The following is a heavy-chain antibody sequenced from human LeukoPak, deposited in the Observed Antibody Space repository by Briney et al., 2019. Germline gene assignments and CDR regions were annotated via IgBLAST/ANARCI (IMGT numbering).Heavy chain of an antibody. CDR3: ASTSGWYEPIDY. CDR2: IYRVGTT. Sequence: PGGSLRLACAASAFTVYNNYMRWVRQAPGKGLEFVSLIYRVGTTSYADSVKGRFTISRDNSKNTLYLQMNSLRAEDTAVYYCASTSGWYEPIDYWGQGTLVTVSS. CDR1: AFTVYNNY. J-gene: IGHJ4*02. V-gene: IGHV3-66*01. D-gene: IGHD6-19*01.